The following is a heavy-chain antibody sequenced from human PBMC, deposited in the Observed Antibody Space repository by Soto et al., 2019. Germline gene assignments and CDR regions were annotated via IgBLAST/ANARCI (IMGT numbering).Heavy chain of an antibody. D-gene: IGHD3-10*01. CDR1: GFTFDDYA. CDR3: AKDISVDMVRGRRYGMDV. CDR2: ISWNSGSI. Sequence: EVQLVESGGGLVQPGRSLRLSCAASGFTFDDYAMHWVRQAPGKGLEWVSGISWNSGSIGYADSVKGRFTISRDNAKNSLYLQMNSLRAEDTALYYCAKDISVDMVRGRRYGMDVWGQGTTVTVSS. V-gene: IGHV3-9*01. J-gene: IGHJ6*02.